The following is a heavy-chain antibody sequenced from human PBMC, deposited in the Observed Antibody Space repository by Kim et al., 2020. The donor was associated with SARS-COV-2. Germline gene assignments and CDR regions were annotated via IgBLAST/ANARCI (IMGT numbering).Heavy chain of an antibody. CDR3: ARGGGGATRYYFDY. D-gene: IGHD1-26*01. CDR2: IYYSGST. V-gene: IGHV4-39*01. J-gene: IGHJ4*02. Sequence: SETLSLTCTVSGGSISSSSYYWGWIRQPPGKGLEWIGSIYYSGSTYYNPSLKSRVTISVDTSKNQFSLKLSSVTAADTAVYYCARGGGGATRYYFDYWGQGTLVTVSS. CDR1: GGSISSSSYY.